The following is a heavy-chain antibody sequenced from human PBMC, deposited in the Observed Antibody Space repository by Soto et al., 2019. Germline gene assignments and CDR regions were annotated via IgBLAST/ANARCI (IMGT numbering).Heavy chain of an antibody. D-gene: IGHD3-3*01. CDR2: INSDGSST. CDR3: ARGELRFLELGGQYYFDY. CDR1: GFTFSSYL. V-gene: IGHV3-74*01. Sequence: EVQLVESGGGLFQPGGSLRLSCAASGFTFSSYLMHWVRQAPGKGLVWVSRINSDGSSTSYEDSVKGRFTISRDNAKNTLYLQMNSLRAEDTAVYYCARGELRFLELGGQYYFDYWGQGTLVTVSS. J-gene: IGHJ4*02.